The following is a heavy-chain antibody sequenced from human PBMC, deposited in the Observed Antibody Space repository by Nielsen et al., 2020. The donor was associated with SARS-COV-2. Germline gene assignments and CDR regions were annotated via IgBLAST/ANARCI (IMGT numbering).Heavy chain of an antibody. CDR1: GFSFSNHS. D-gene: IGHD6-6*01. V-gene: IGHV3-48*02. CDR2: ITSTSNTI. CDR3: ARDSPSMAARRLYYFDY. J-gene: IGHJ4*02. Sequence: GSLRLPFQAFGFSFSNHSMNLGRQAPGEGLEGGSYITSTSNTIYYADSVKGRFTISRDNADNSLYLQMDSLRDEDTAVYYCARDSPSMAARRLYYFDYWGQGTLVAVSS.